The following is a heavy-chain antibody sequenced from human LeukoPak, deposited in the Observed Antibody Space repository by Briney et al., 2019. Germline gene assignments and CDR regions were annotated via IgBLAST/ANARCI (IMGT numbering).Heavy chain of an antibody. CDR2: IYTSGST. CDR1: GGSISSGSYY. D-gene: IGHD3-22*01. Sequence: SETLSLTCTVSGGSISSGSYYWSWIRQPAGKGLEWIVRIYTSGSTNYNPSLKSRVTISVDTSKNQFSLKLSSVTAADTAVYYCARGYFITMIVRDAFDIWGQGTMVTVSS. CDR3: ARGYFITMIVRDAFDI. V-gene: IGHV4-61*02. J-gene: IGHJ3*02.